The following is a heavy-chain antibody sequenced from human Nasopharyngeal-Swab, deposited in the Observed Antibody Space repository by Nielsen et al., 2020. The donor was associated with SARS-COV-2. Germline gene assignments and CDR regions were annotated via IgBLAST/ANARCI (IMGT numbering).Heavy chain of an antibody. CDR3: ARDAPAHYGAFY. Sequence: ASVKVSCKASGYTFTGHNMHWVRQAPGQGLEWMAIFDPRGDSTSHAQKFQGRLTMTPDTTTSTVYMELSSLREEDAAVYYCARDAPAHYGAFYWGRGTLVTVSS. D-gene: IGHD4-17*01. CDR2: FDPRGDST. CDR1: GYTFTGHN. J-gene: IGHJ4*02. V-gene: IGHV1-46*01.